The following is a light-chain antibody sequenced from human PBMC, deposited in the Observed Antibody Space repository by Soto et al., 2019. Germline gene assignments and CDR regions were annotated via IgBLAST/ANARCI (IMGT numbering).Light chain of an antibody. CDR3: QQYNNWRPIT. V-gene: IGKV3-15*01. CDR1: QSVSSSY. J-gene: IGKJ5*01. Sequence: EILFTQSPGTLSLSPGERATLSCRASQSVSSSYLAWYQQKPGQAPRLIIYGASSRANGIPARFSGSGAGTEFTLTIRSLQSEDFAAYYCQQYNNWRPITFGQGTRLEIK. CDR2: GAS.